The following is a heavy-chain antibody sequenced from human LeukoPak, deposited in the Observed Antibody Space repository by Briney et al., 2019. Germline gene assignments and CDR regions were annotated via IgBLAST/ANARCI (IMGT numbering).Heavy chain of an antibody. J-gene: IGHJ4*02. Sequence: SVKFSCKASGGTFSSYAISWVRQAPGQGLEWMGGIIPIFGTANYAQKFQGRVTITADESTSTAYMELSSLRSEATAVYYCARDSGDGYNYLDYWGQGTLVTVSS. V-gene: IGHV1-69*13. D-gene: IGHD5-24*01. CDR2: IIPIFGTA. CDR3: ARDSGDGYNYLDY. CDR1: GGTFSSYA.